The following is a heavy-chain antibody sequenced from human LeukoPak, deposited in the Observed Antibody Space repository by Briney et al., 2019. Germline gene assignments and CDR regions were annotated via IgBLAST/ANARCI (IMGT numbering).Heavy chain of an antibody. V-gene: IGHV3-53*01. CDR1: GFTVSSNY. J-gene: IGHJ4*02. D-gene: IGHD3-10*01. CDR3: AKDLVLALWFGELLTFDY. Sequence: PGGSLRLSCAASGFTVSSNYMNWVRQAPGKGLEWVSIIYSGGTTFYADSVKGRFTISRDNSKNTLYLQMNSLRAEDTAVYYCAKDLVLALWFGELLTFDYWGQGTLVTVSS. CDR2: IYSGGTT.